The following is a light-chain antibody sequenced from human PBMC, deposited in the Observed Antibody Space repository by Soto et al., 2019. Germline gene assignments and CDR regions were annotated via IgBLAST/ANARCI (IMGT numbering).Light chain of an antibody. J-gene: IGKJ2*01. V-gene: IGKV1-39*01. CDR2: GAS. Sequence: DIQMTQSPSSLSASVGDRVSITCRASQSIATYLNWYQQKPGRAPKLMIYGASSLQSGVPSRFSGSGSGIDFTLTISGLQPDDFATYYCQQSYNAARTFGQGTKLEI. CDR3: QQSYNAART. CDR1: QSIATY.